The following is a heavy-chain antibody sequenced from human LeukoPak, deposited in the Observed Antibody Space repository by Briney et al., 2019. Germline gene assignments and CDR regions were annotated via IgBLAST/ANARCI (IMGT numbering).Heavy chain of an antibody. CDR3: ARSGQLGYVNWFDP. CDR1: GGSFGSYY. J-gene: IGHJ5*02. CDR2: IYYSGST. V-gene: IGHV4-59*01. Sequence: SETLSLTCTVSGGSFGSYYWSWIRQPPGKGLEWIGYIYYSGSTNYNPSLKSRLTISLDTSKNQFSLKLSSVTSADTAVYYCARSGQLGYVNWFDPWGQGTLVTVSS. D-gene: IGHD6-6*01.